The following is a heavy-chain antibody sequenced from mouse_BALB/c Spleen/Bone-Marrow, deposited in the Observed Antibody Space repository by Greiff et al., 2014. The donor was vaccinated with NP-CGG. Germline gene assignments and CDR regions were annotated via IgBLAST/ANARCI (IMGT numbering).Heavy chain of an antibody. CDR3: ARGWGNGAMDY. CDR2: IWAGGST. V-gene: IGHV2-9*02. Sequence: VMLVESVPGLVAPSQSLSITCTVSGFSLTSYGVHWVRQPPGKGLEWLGVIWAGGSTNYNSALMSRLSISKDKSKSQVFLKTNSLQTDDTAIYYCARGWGNGAMDYWGQGTSVTVSS. D-gene: IGHD2-1*01. J-gene: IGHJ4*01. CDR1: GFSLTSYG.